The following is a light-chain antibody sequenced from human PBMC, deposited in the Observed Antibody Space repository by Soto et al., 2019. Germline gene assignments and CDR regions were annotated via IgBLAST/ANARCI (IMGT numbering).Light chain of an antibody. CDR3: TSYTSSGPWV. Sequence: QSALTQPASVSGSPGQSITISCTGTSGDVGGYNYVSWYQLDPGKAPKLIIYEVNNRPSGVSNRFSGSKSGNTASLTISRLQAEDEADYYCTSYTSSGPWVFGGGTKLTVL. CDR1: SGDVGGYNY. J-gene: IGLJ3*02. V-gene: IGLV2-14*01. CDR2: EVN.